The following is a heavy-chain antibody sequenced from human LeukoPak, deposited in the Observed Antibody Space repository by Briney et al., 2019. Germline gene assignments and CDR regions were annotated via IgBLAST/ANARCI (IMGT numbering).Heavy chain of an antibody. CDR2: IIPIFGTA. Sequence: SVNLSCTPSGGTFSSYAISWVRQAPGQGLEWMGRIIPIFGTANYAQKFQSRVTITADKSTRTVYMELSSVRAEDTAVYYCERIPSGGRHQDYWGQGTLVTVSS. CDR3: ERIPSGGRHQDY. CDR1: GGTFSSYA. D-gene: IGHD2-15*01. J-gene: IGHJ4*02. V-gene: IGHV1-69*06.